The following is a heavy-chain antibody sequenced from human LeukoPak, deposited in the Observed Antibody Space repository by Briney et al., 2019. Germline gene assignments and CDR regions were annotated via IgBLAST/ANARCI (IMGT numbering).Heavy chain of an antibody. J-gene: IGHJ4*02. Sequence: QPGGSLRLSCAASGFTFSSYGMSWVRQAPGKGLEWVSAISGSGGSTYYADSVKGRFTISRDNSKNTLYLQMNNLRAEDTAVYYCAKVRVAGTYYFDYWGQGTLVTVSS. D-gene: IGHD6-19*01. CDR3: AKVRVAGTYYFDY. CDR1: GFTFSSYG. V-gene: IGHV3-23*01. CDR2: ISGSGGST.